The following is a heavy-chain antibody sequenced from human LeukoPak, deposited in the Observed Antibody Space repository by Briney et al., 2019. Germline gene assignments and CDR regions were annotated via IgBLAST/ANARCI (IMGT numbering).Heavy chain of an antibody. J-gene: IGHJ4*02. CDR2: IYHSGST. V-gene: IGHV4-4*02. D-gene: IGHD2-2*01. Sequence: PSGTLSLTCAVSGGSISSSNWWSWVRQPPGKGLEWIGEIYHSGSTNYNPSLKSRVTISVDKSKNQFSLKVKSVTAADTAIYYCARVKSTSWFDYWGQGALVTVSS. CDR1: GGSISSSNW. CDR3: ARVKSTSWFDY.